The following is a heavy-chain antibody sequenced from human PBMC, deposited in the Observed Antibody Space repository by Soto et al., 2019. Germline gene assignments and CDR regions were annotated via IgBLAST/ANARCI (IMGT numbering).Heavy chain of an antibody. J-gene: IGHJ4*02. V-gene: IGHV4-31*03. CDR3: ARDRGATIFDF. Sequence: QVQLQESGPGLVKPSQTLSLTCTVSGASISSGDYYWSWIRQHPGRGLEWIGYIFYTGGTFYTPSLKSRVTMSVDTSKNQFSLKLTSVTAADTAMYFCARDRGATIFDFWGRGTLVTVSS. D-gene: IGHD5-12*01. CDR1: GASISSGDYY. CDR2: IFYTGGT.